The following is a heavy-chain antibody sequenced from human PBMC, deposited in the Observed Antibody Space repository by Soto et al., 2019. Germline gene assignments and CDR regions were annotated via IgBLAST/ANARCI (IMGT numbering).Heavy chain of an antibody. CDR2: ISGSGGST. CDR3: AKRRWSGYYTGDY. CDR1: GFTFSSYA. J-gene: IGHJ4*02. Sequence: PGGSLRLSCAASGFTFSSYAMSWVRQAPGKGLEWVSAISGSGGSTDYADSWKGRFTISRDNSKNTLYLQMNSLRAEDTAVYYCAKRRWSGYYTGDYWGQGTLVTVSS. D-gene: IGHD3-3*01. V-gene: IGHV3-23*01.